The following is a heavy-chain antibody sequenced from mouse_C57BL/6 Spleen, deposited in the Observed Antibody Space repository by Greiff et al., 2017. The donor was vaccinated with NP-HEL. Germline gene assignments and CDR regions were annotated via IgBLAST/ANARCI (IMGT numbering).Heavy chain of an antibody. D-gene: IGHD2-12*01. V-gene: IGHV1-52*01. CDR3: ARSAYSPYFDY. Sequence: QVHVKQPGAELVRPGSSVKLSCKASGYTFTSYWMHWVKQRPIQGLEWIGNIDPSDSETHYNQKFKDKATLTVDKSSSTAYMQLSSLTSEDSAVYYCARSAYSPYFDYWGQGTTLTVSS. CDR1: GYTFTSYW. CDR2: IDPSDSET. J-gene: IGHJ2*01.